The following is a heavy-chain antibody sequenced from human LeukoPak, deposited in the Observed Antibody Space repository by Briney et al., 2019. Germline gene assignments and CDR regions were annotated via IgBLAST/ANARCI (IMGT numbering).Heavy chain of an antibody. CDR1: GFMFSSYW. CDR2: IKQDGSQT. V-gene: IGHV3-7*04. J-gene: IGHJ4*02. D-gene: IGHD3-22*01. CDR3: ARDWNYYDNSGFYGEY. Sequence: GGSLRLSCAASGFMFSSYWMSWVRQAPGKGLEWVANIKQDGSQTYYVDSVKGRFTISRDNAKKSLYPQMNSLRAEDTAVYYCARDWNYYDNSGFYGEYWGQGTLVTVSS.